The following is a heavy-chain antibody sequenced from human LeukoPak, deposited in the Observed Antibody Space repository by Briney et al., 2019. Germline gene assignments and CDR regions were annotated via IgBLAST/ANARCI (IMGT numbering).Heavy chain of an antibody. CDR1: GGTFSSYA. CDR2: IIPIFGTA. CDR3: ASSSSSLGYYYYMDV. V-gene: IGHV1-69*13. J-gene: IGHJ6*03. Sequence: SVKVSCKASGGTFSSYAISWVRQAPGQGLEWMGGIIPIFGTANYAQKFQGRVTITADESTSTAYMELSSLRSEDTAVYYCASSSSSLGYYYYMDVWGKGTTVTVSS. D-gene: IGHD6-6*01.